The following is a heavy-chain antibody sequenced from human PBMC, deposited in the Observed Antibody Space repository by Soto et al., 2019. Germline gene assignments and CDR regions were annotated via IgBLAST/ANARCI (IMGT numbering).Heavy chain of an antibody. CDR3: ARPQGSGWRFNALDF. CDR2: IIPMFDTA. J-gene: IGHJ3*01. V-gene: IGHV1-69*01. Sequence: QVVLVQSGAEVKNPGSSGKVSCKASGGTFGRNAINWLRQAPGQGFEWMGGIIPMFDTANHAQKFRDRIMITADESTNTAYLELKDLRSEDTAIYYCARPQGSGWRFNALDFWGQGTMVTVSS. CDR1: GGTFGRNA. D-gene: IGHD6-19*01.